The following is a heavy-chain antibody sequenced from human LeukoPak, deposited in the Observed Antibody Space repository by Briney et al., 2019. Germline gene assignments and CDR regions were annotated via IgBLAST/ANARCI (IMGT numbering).Heavy chain of an antibody. D-gene: IGHD5-12*01. CDR1: GFTFSSYG. J-gene: IGHJ4*02. CDR3: AKANTPGGYSQFDH. CDR2: IWYDGSNK. Sequence: GGSLRLSCAASGFTFSSYGMHWVRQAPGKGLEWVAVIWYDGSNKYYTDSVKGRFTISRDNSENTLHLQMNNLRVEDTAIYYCAKANTPGGYSQFDHWGQGTLVTVST. V-gene: IGHV3-30*02.